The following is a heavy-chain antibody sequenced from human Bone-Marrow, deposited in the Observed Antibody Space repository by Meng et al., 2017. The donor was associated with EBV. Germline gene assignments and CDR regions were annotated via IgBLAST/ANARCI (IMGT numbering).Heavy chain of an antibody. Sequence: EVQLVESGGGLVQPGGSRRLSCAASEFTFSTYWMHWVRQAPGKGLVWVSRINTDGSSTSYADSVKGRFSISRDNAKKTLYLQMNSLSVDDTAMYYCVRGYGGSYLGGDNWGQGTLVTVAS. CDR2: INTDGSST. D-gene: IGHD1-26*01. J-gene: IGHJ4*02. V-gene: IGHV3-74*01. CDR1: EFTFSTYW. CDR3: VRGYGGSYLGGDN.